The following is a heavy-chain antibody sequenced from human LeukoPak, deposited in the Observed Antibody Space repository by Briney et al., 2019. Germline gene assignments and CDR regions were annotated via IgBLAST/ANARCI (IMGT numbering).Heavy chain of an antibody. CDR3: ARGATVTTRGWFDP. V-gene: IGHV4-30-2*01. J-gene: IGHJ5*02. Sequence: PSQTLSLTCTVSGGSISSGGYYWSWIRQPPGKGLEWIGYIYHSGSTYYNPSLKSRVTISVDRSKNQFSLKLSSVTAADTAVYYRARGATVTTRGWFDPWGQGTLVTVSS. D-gene: IGHD4-17*01. CDR2: IYHSGST. CDR1: GGSISSGGYY.